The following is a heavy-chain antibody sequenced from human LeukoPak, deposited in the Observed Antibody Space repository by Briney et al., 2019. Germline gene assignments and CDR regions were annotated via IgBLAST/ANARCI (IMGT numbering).Heavy chain of an antibody. CDR3: ARVRQWRIDY. CDR2: IYYSGST. Sequence: SETPSHTCTLPLDSASSAIACCSSIRQPPGKGLEWNGYIYYSGSTNYNPSLKSRVTITVDTSKNQFSLKLSSVTAADTAVYYCARVRQWRIDYWGQGTLVTVSS. J-gene: IGHJ4*02. CDR1: LDSASSAIAC. D-gene: IGHD6-19*01. V-gene: IGHV4-61*01.